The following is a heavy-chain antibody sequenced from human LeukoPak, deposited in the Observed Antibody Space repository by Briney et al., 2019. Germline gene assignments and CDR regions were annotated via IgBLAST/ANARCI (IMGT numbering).Heavy chain of an antibody. CDR3: ARAQEGCSRASCYLEP. CDR2: MHHSGRT. V-gene: IGHV4-4*02. D-gene: IGHD2-2*01. Sequence: PSETLSPTCAISGASISSTNWWIWVRQPPGKGLEWIGEMHHSGRTNYNPSLKSRITISVDKSKNQVFLRLNSVAAADTALYYCARAQEGCSRASCYLEPWGQGTLVTVSS. J-gene: IGHJ5*02. CDR1: GASISSTNW.